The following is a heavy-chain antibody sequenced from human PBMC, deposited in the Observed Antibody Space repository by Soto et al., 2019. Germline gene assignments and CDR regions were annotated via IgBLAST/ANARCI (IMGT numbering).Heavy chain of an antibody. D-gene: IGHD6-13*01. J-gene: IGHJ6*02. CDR3: ARGMYSSSWYTYYYGMDV. CDR2: INHSGST. V-gene: IGHV4-34*01. Sequence: AETLSLTCAVYGGSFSGYYWSWIRQPPGKGLEWIGEINHSGSTNYNPSIKSRVTISVDTSKNQFSLKLSSVTAADTAVYYCARGMYSSSWYTYYYGMDVWGQGTTVTVSS. CDR1: GGSFSGYY.